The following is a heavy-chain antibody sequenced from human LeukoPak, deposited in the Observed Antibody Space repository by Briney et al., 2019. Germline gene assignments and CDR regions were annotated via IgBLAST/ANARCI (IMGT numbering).Heavy chain of an antibody. CDR2: INGDGSST. Sequence: QAGGSLRLSCAASGFSFSSYWMHWVRQAPGKGLVWVSRINGDGSSTAYADSVKGRFTISRDNAKNTLYLQMNSLRAEDTAVYYCARALDSGGNKNYYYGMDVWGQGTTVTVSS. V-gene: IGHV3-74*01. CDR3: ARALDSGGNKNYYYGMDV. CDR1: GFSFSSYW. J-gene: IGHJ6*02. D-gene: IGHD4-23*01.